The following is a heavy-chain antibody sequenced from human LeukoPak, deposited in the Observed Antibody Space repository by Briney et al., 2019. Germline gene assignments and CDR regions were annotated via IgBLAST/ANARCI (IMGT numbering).Heavy chain of an antibody. V-gene: IGHV1-2*02. CDR3: ARVVEGTSMIDY. J-gene: IGHJ4*02. Sequence: ASVKVSCKASGYTFTSYAMNWVRQAPGQGLEWMGWINPNSGDTNYAQKFQGRVTMTRDTSISTAYMELSRLRSDDMAVYYCARVVEGTSMIDYWGQGTLVTVSS. CDR1: GYTFTSYA. CDR2: INPNSGDT. D-gene: IGHD5-18*01.